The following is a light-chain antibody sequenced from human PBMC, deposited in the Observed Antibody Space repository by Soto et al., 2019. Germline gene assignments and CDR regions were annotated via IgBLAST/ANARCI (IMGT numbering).Light chain of an antibody. CDR1: QDITSY. CDR3: QHCDYLPI. V-gene: IGKV1-33*01. J-gene: IGKJ3*01. CDR2: DAS. Sequence: DIPMTQSPSSLSASVGDRVTITCQASQDITSYLNWYHHKPGKAPKLLIYDASILEAGVPSRFSGSGSGTDFTFTISSLQPEDVATYYCQHCDYLPIFGPGTTVDFK.